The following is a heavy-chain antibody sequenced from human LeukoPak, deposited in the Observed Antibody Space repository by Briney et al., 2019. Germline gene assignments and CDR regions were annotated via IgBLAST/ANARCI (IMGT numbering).Heavy chain of an antibody. CDR1: GGSISSGDYN. Sequence: AHTLSLTCTVPGGSISSGDYNWSWIRQPTGKGLEWIGYIYYSGSTYYNPSLKSRVTISADTSKNQFSLKLSSVTAADTAVYYCARDGIQLWSFDYWGQGTLVTVSS. CDR2: IYYSGST. J-gene: IGHJ4*02. V-gene: IGHV4-30-4*01. CDR3: ARDGIQLWSFDY. D-gene: IGHD5-18*01.